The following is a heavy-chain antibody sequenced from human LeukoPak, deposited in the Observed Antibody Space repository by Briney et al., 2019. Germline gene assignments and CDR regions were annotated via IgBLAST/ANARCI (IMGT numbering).Heavy chain of an antibody. D-gene: IGHD5-24*01. V-gene: IGHV4-34*01. CDR3: ARGLGDGYNFFDY. Sequence: SETLSLTCAVYGGSFSGYYWSWIRQPPGKGLEWIGEINHSGSTNYNPSLKSRVTISVDTSKNQFSLKLSSVTAADTAEYYCARGLGDGYNFFDYWGQGTLVTVSS. CDR2: INHSGST. CDR1: GGSFSGYY. J-gene: IGHJ4*02.